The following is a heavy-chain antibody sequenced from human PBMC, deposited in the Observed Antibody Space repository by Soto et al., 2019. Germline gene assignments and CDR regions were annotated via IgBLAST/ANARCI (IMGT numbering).Heavy chain of an antibody. V-gene: IGHV3-7*01. CDR3: ARDAGEYDYIWGSYPPDV. CDR2: IKQDGREQ. Sequence: EVQLVESGGGLVQPGGSLRLSCAASGFTFSSYWMIWVRQAPGKGLEWVANIKQDGREQYYVDSVKGRFTISRDNAKNSLYRQMNGLRAEDTAVYYCARDAGEYDYIWGSYPPDVWGKGTTVTVSS. D-gene: IGHD3-16*02. J-gene: IGHJ6*04. CDR1: GFTFSSYW.